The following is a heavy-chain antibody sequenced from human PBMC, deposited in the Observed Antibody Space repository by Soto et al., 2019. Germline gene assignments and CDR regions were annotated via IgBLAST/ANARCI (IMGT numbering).Heavy chain of an antibody. V-gene: IGHV1-58*01. CDR2: IVFGSGNT. Sequence: SAKVSCKASGFTFTSSAVQWVRHARGQRLEWIGWIVFGSGNTNYAQKFQERVTITRDMSTSTAYMELSSLRSEDTAVYYCARGLGGWYTDALDIWGQGTMVTVSS. D-gene: IGHD6-19*01. CDR3: ARGLGGWYTDALDI. CDR1: GFTFTSSA. J-gene: IGHJ3*02.